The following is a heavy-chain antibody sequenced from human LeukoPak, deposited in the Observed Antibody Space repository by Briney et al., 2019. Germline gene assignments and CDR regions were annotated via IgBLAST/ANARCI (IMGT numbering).Heavy chain of an antibody. CDR3: AREYSSGFDY. J-gene: IGHJ4*02. CDR1: GFTFSIYW. D-gene: IGHD6-19*01. Sequence: GGSLRLSCAASGFTFSIYWMSWVRQAPGKGLEWVAVISYDGSNKYYADSVKGRFTISRDNSKNTLYLQMNSLRAEDTAVYYCAREYSSGFDYWGQGTLVTVSS. V-gene: IGHV3-30-3*01. CDR2: ISYDGSNK.